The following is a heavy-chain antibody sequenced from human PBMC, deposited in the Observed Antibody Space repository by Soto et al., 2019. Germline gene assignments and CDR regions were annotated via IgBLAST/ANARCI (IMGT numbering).Heavy chain of an antibody. D-gene: IGHD3-22*01. CDR2: INHSGST. CDR3: ARMGGYVSVGYYYLWDS. V-gene: IGHV4-39*01. Sequence: QLQLQESGPGLVKPSETLSLTCRVSDGSMNSDSSYWGWIRQPPGKGLEWIGVINHSGSTYHNLSLKGRATMSVDASRNQFSQKLTSMTAADTAVYYCARMGGYVSVGYYYLWDSWGQGTLVTVSS. CDR1: DGSMNSDSSY. J-gene: IGHJ4*02.